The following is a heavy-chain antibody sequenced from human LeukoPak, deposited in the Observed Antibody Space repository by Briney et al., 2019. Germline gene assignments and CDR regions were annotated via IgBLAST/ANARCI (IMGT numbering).Heavy chain of an antibody. D-gene: IGHD3-10*02. CDR3: AELGITMIGGV. Sequence: QTGGSLRLACAASGFTFSSYWMSWVRQAPGKGLEWVANIKKDGSEKHNASSMKGRSTISRDNAKNSLYLQMNILRAEDTAVYYCAELGITMIGGVWGKATTVANSS. CDR2: IKKDGSEK. J-gene: IGHJ6*04. CDR1: GFTFSSYW. V-gene: IGHV3-7*01.